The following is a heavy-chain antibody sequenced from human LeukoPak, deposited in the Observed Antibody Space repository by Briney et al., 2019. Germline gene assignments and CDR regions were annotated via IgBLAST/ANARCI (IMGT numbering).Heavy chain of an antibody. CDR3: ARDVYCSGGNCYQH. Sequence: GGSLRLSCAASGFSVSSNYMGWARQAPGKGLEWVSVISGGGDTYYADSVKGRFTLSRDNSKNTVYLQLNSLRAEDTAVYYCARDVYCSGGNCYQHWGQGTMVSISS. CDR2: ISGGGDT. J-gene: IGHJ1*01. V-gene: IGHV3-53*01. CDR1: GFSVSSNY. D-gene: IGHD2-15*01.